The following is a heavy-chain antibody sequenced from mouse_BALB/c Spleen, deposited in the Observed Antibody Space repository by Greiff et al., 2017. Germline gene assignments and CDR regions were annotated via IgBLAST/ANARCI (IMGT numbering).Heavy chain of an antibody. V-gene: IGHV1-14*01. J-gene: IGHJ4*01. CDR2: INPYNDGT. CDR3: ARSRGNYAMDY. D-gene: IGHD1-1*02. Sequence: EVQLQQSGAELVKPGASVKLSCKTSGYTFTSYWIQWVKQRPGQGLEWIGYINPYNDGTKYNEKFKGKATLTSDKSSSTAYMELSSLTSEDSAVYYCARSRGNYAMDYWGQGTSVTVSS. CDR1: GYTFTSYW.